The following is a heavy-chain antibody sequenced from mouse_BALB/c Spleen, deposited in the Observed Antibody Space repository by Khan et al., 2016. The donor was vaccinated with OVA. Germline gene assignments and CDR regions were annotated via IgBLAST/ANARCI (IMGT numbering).Heavy chain of an antibody. CDR2: IWGDGST. D-gene: IGHD1-2*01. V-gene: IGHV2-6-7*01. Sequence: QVQLKESGPGLVAPSQNLSITCTVSGFSLTDYGVNWVRQPPGKGLEWLGMIWGDGSTDYNSALKSRLSISKDNSKSQVFLKMQSLQTGDTASYYCARELRLGGCAYWGQGTLVTVSA. CDR3: ARELRLGGCAY. J-gene: IGHJ3*01. CDR1: GFSLTDYG.